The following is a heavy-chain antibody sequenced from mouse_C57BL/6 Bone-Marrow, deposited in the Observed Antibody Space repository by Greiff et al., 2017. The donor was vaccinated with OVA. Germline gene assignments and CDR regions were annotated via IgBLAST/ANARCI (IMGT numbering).Heavy chain of an antibody. CDR3: ARSTTVVAREDAWFAY. CDR1: GYAFTNYL. J-gene: IGHJ3*01. CDR2: INPGSGGT. D-gene: IGHD1-1*01. Sequence: VNVVESGAELVRPGTSVKVSCKASGYAFTNYLIEWVKQRPGQGLEWIGVINPGSGGTNYNEKFKGKATLTADKSSSTAYMQLSSLTSEDSAVYFCARSTTVVAREDAWFAYWGQGTLVTVSA. V-gene: IGHV1-54*01.